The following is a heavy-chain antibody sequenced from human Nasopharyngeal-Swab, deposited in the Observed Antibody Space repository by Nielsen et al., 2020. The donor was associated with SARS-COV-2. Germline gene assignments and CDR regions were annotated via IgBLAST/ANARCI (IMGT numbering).Heavy chain of an antibody. CDR3: ARASRGWS. J-gene: IGHJ5*02. V-gene: IGHV3-48*03. CDR1: GSIFDNYE. Sequence: SLIISCAASGSIFDNYEMKWLRQAPRKGLEWVSYISTSGATIYYPDSERGGFTISRDNAKKSLYLQMNSLRAEDTAIYYCARASRGWSWGQGTLVTVSS. CDR2: ISTSGATI. D-gene: IGHD6-19*01.